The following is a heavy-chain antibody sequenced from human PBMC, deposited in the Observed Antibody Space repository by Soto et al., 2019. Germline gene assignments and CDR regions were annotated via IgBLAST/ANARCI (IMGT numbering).Heavy chain of an antibody. CDR2: IIPIFGTA. V-gene: IGHV1-69*12. D-gene: IGHD1-7*01. CDR1: GGTFSSYA. Sequence: QVQLVQSGAEVKKPGSSVKVSCKASGGTFSSYAISWVRQAPGQGLEWMGGIIPIFGTANYAQKFQGRVTITADESTSTDYMELSSLRSEDTAVYYCAKGRGERELHSDEYFQHWGQGTLVTVSS. J-gene: IGHJ1*01. CDR3: AKGRGERELHSDEYFQH.